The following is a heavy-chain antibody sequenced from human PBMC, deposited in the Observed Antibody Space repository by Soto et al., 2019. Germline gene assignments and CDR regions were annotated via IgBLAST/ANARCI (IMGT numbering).Heavy chain of an antibody. J-gene: IGHJ5*02. CDR1: GASMSCGGYY. CDR3: ARDRHNNFFDP. Sequence: QVQLQESGPGLVKPSQTLSVTCTVSGASMSCGGYYWTWIRQSPGKGLEWIGYIYYSGSTYYNPSLESRVAISLDTSRSQFSLTLHSVTAADTATYYCARDRHNNFFDPWGQGTLVTVSS. CDR2: IYYSGST. V-gene: IGHV4-31*03. D-gene: IGHD6-6*01.